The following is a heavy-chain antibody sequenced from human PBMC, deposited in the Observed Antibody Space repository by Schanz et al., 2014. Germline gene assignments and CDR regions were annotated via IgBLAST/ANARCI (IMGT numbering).Heavy chain of an antibody. CDR2: ISGTTTYT. J-gene: IGHJ4*01. V-gene: IGHV3-48*04. Sequence: DVQLLESGGGLVQPGGSLRLSCAASGFTFSNYAMDWVRQAPGKGLEWVSYISGTTTYTNYADSVKGRFTISRDNAKNSLYLQMNSLRAEDTAVYYCAREQIMAAAGLVDYWGHGTLVTVSS. CDR1: GFTFSNYA. D-gene: IGHD6-13*01. CDR3: AREQIMAAAGLVDY.